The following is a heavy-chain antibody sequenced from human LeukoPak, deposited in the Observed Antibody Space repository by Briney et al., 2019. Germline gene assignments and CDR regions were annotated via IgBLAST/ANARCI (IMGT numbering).Heavy chain of an antibody. CDR2: ISGYNGNT. CDR3: ARDHYGDPYYFDY. CDR1: GYTFTSYG. V-gene: IGHV1-18*01. D-gene: IGHD3-16*01. Sequence: ASVKVSCKSSGYTFTSYGISWVRQAPGQGLEWMGWISGYNGNTIYAQKVQGRVTMTTDTSTSTSYMDLRSLISDDTAIYYCARDHYGDPYYFDYWGQGTLVSVSS. J-gene: IGHJ4*02.